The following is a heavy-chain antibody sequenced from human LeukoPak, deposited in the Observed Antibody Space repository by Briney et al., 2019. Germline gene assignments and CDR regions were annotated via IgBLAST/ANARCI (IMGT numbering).Heavy chain of an antibody. CDR1: GGSISSYY. J-gene: IGHJ4*02. V-gene: IGHV4-59*08. Sequence: SETLSLTCTVSGGSISSYYWSWIRQPPGKGLEWIGYIYYSGSTNYNPSLKSRVTISGDKSKNQFSLKLSSVTAADTAVYYCAGHEYYYDSSGAYDYWGQGTLVTVSS. CDR3: AGHEYYYDSSGAYDY. D-gene: IGHD3-22*01. CDR2: IYYSGST.